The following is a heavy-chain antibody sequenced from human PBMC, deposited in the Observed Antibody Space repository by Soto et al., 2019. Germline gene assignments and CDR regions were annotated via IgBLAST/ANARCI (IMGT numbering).Heavy chain of an antibody. CDR1: GYTFTSYA. Sequence: DSVKVSCKASGYTFTSYAMHWVRQAPGQRLEWMGWINAGNGNTKYSQKFQGRVTITRDTSASTAYMELSSLRSEDTAVYYCARDGEYYYDSSGYYPHYWGQGTLVTVSS. CDR3: ARDGEYYYDSSGYYPHY. CDR2: INAGNGNT. D-gene: IGHD3-22*01. J-gene: IGHJ4*02. V-gene: IGHV1-3*01.